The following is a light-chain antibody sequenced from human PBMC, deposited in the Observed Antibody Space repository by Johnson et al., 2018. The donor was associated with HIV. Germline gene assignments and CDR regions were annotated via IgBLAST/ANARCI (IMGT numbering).Light chain of an antibody. Sequence: QSVLTQPPSVSAAPGQKVTISCSGSSSTIENNYVSWYQHLPRTAPKLLIYDNNKRPSGIPDRFSGSKSGTSATLGITGLQTGDEADYYCGTWDSSLSGVFGTGTKVTVL. J-gene: IGLJ1*01. CDR1: SSTIENNY. CDR3: GTWDSSLSGV. V-gene: IGLV1-51*01. CDR2: DNN.